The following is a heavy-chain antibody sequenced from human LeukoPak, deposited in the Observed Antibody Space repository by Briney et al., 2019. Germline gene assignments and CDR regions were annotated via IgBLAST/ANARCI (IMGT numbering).Heavy chain of an antibody. CDR2: LGISGNYA. CDR3: ARAQSGSYLGNWFDP. V-gene: IGHV3-23*01. J-gene: IGHJ5*02. Sequence: GGSLRLSCVGSGLIVSTYAMSWVRQDPGKGLQWVSSLGISGNYAWYAGSVKGRFTISRDFSKNTLYLQMNSLGAEDTAVYYCARAQSGSYLGNWFDPWGQGTLVTVSS. D-gene: IGHD1-26*01. CDR1: GLIVSTYA.